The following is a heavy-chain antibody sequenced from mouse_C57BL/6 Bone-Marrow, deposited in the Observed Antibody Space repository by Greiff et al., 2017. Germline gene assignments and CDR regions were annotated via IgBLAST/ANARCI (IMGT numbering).Heavy chain of an antibody. CDR1: GFTFSSYG. D-gene: IGHD2-2*01. CDR3: ARPHGSLFAY. Sequence: EVKLVESGGDLVKPGGSLKLSCAASGFTFSSYGMSWVRQTPDKRLEWVATISSGGSYTYYPDSVKGRFTISRDNAKNTLYLQMSSLKSEDTAMYYCARPHGSLFAYWGQGTLVTVSA. V-gene: IGHV5-6*02. J-gene: IGHJ3*01. CDR2: ISSGGSYT.